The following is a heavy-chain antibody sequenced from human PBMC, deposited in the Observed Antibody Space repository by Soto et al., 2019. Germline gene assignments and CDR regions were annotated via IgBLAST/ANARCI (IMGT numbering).Heavy chain of an antibody. CDR2: ISGSGGYI. Sequence: PGGSLRLSFASSWFTFISYSMNWVRQAPGKGLEWVSSISGSGGYIYYADSVKGRFTISRDNSKNTLYLQMSSLRAEDTAVYYCANWLGGYAFDPWGQGTLVTVS. V-gene: IGHV3-21*04. J-gene: IGHJ5*02. CDR3: ANWLGGYAFDP. D-gene: IGHD5-12*01. CDR1: WFTFISYS.